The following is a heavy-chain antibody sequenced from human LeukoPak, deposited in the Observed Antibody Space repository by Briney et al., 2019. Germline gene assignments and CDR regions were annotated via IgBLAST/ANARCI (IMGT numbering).Heavy chain of an antibody. CDR2: IYSGGST. CDR3: ASNTDSGGTERQGDY. D-gene: IGHD2-15*01. J-gene: IGHJ4*02. CDR1: GFTVSSNY. Sequence: PGGSLRLSCAASGFTVSSNYMSWVRQAPGKGLEWVSVIYSGGSTYYADSVKGRFTISRDNFKNTLYLQMNSLRAEDTAVYYCASNTDSGGTERQGDYWGQGTLVTVSS. V-gene: IGHV3-53*01.